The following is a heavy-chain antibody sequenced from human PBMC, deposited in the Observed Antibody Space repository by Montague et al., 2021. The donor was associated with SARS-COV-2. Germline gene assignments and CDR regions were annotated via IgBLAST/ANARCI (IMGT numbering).Heavy chain of an antibody. V-gene: IGHV4-39*01. D-gene: IGHD3-22*01. Sequence: SETLSLTCTVSGGSISSSSYYWGWIRHPPGKGLEWIGSIYYSGSTYYNPSLKSRVTISVDTSKNQFSLKLSSVTAADTAVYYCARLGDYYDSRRGAIDIWGQGTMVTVSS. CDR1: GGSISSSSYY. CDR3: ARLGDYYDSRRGAIDI. J-gene: IGHJ3*02. CDR2: IYYSGST.